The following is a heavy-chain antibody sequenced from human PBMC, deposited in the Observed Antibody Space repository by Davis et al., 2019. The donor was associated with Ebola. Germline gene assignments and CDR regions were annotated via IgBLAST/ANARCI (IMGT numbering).Heavy chain of an antibody. V-gene: IGHV3-9*01. J-gene: IGHJ5*02. Sequence: PGGSLRLSCATSGLTFDDYAMHWFRQAPGKGLEWVSGITLNSGTTAYADSVKGRFTISRDNAKDSLYLQMNSLRTEDTAFYYCAKDFYGSGSYIDAWGQGTLVAVPS. CDR2: ITLNSGTT. CDR1: GLTFDDYA. CDR3: AKDFYGSGSYIDA. D-gene: IGHD3-10*01.